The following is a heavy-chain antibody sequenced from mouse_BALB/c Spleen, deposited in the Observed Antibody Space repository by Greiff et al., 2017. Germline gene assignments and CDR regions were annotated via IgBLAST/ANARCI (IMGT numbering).Heavy chain of an antibody. D-gene: IGHD2-4*01. Sequence: QVQLKESGPGLVAPSQSLSITCTVSGFSLTGYGVNWVRQPPGKGLEWLGMIWGDGSTDYNSALKSRLSISKDNSKSQVFLKMNSLQTDDTARYYCARDWRDYERWYFDVWGAGTTVTVAS. CDR3: ARDWRDYERWYFDV. V-gene: IGHV2-6-7*01. J-gene: IGHJ1*01. CDR1: GFSLTGYG. CDR2: IWGDGST.